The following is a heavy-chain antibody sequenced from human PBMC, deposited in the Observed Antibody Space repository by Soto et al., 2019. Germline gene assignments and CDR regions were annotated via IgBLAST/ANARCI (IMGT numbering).Heavy chain of an antibody. CDR3: ARERSSSWYYYYYGMDV. CDR1: GGSISSGGYY. Sequence: SLTCTVSGGSISSGGYYWSWIRQHPGKGLEWIGYIYYSGSTYYNPSLKSRVTISVDTSKNQFSLKLSSVTAADTAVYYCARERSSSWYYYYYGMDVWGQGTTVTVSS. D-gene: IGHD6-13*01. V-gene: IGHV4-31*03. J-gene: IGHJ6*02. CDR2: IYYSGST.